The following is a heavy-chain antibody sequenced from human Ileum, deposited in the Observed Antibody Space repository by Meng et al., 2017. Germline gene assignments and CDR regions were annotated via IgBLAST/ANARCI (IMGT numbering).Heavy chain of an antibody. CDR2: TYYWSKWYS. V-gene: IGHV6-1*01. D-gene: IGHD3-3*01. CDR1: WGSVSSNIAA. CDR3: ASGSGSLDY. Sequence: QLHQAGPRLVTPPHTPSPTCAASWGSVSSNIAAWNWFRQSPLGGLEWLGRTYYWSKWYSEYAVSVKSRISITPDTSKNQFSLQMNSVTPEDTAVYYCASGSGSLDYWGPGTLVTVSS. J-gene: IGHJ4*02.